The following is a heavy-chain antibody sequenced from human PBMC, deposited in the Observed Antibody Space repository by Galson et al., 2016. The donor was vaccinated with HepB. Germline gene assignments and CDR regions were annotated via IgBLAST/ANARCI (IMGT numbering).Heavy chain of an antibody. CDR3: ARAQGIAVAGTSFRRGGHHWFDP. J-gene: IGHJ5*02. CDR2: IIPIFGTA. D-gene: IGHD6-19*01. V-gene: IGHV1-69*13. CDR1: GGTSSSYA. Sequence: SVKVSCKASGGTSSSYAISWVRQAPGQGLEWMGGIIPIFGTADYAQKFQGRVTITADESTSTAYMELSSLRSEDTAVYYCARAQGIAVAGTSFRRGGHHWFDPWGQGTLVTVSS.